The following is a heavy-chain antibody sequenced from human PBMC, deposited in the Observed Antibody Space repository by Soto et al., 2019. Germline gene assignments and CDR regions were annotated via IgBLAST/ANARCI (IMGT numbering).Heavy chain of an antibody. V-gene: IGHV4-59*01. Sequence: SETLSLTCTVSGGSISSYYWSWIRQPPGKGLEWIGYIYYSGSTNYNPSLKSRVTISVDTSKNQFSLKLSSVTAADTAVYYCARFLNLRYFDIYYYYGMDVWGQGTTVTVSS. D-gene: IGHD3-9*01. CDR1: GGSISSYY. J-gene: IGHJ6*02. CDR3: ARFLNLRYFDIYYYYGMDV. CDR2: IYYSGST.